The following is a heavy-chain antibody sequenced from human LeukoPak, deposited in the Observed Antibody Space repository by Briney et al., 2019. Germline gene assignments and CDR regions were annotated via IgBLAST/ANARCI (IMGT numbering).Heavy chain of an antibody. V-gene: IGHV1-18*01. CDR1: GYTSTSYG. Sequence: ASVKVSCKASGYTSTSYGITWVRQAPGQGLEWMGWISAYNGNTNYAQKFQGRVTMTEDTSTDTAYMELSSLRSEDTAVYYCATGPDWFDPWGQGTLVTVSS. J-gene: IGHJ5*02. CDR2: ISAYNGNT. CDR3: ATGPDWFDP.